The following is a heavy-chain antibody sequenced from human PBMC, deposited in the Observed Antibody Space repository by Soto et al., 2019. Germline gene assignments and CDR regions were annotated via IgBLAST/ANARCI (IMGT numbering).Heavy chain of an antibody. J-gene: IGHJ4*02. CDR2: TYYSGST. Sequence: QVHLQESGPGLVKPSETLSLTCTVSGGSISSYYWSWIRQPPGKGLEWIGYTYYSGSTNYNPSLKSRVTISVDTSKNQFSLKLSSVTAADTAVYYCARGGWRLIDYWGQGTLVTVSS. CDR1: GGSISSYY. V-gene: IGHV4-59*08. CDR3: ARGGWRLIDY. D-gene: IGHD2-21*02.